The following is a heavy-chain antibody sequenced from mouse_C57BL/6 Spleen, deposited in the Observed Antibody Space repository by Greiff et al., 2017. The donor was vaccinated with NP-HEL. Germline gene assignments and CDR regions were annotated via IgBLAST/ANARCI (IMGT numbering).Heavy chain of an antibody. CDR2: IWTGGGT. J-gene: IGHJ2*01. Sequence: VQRVESGPGLVAPSQSLSITCTVSGFSLTSYAISWVRQPPGKGLEWLGVIWTGGGTNYNSALTSRLSISKDNSKSQVFLKMNSLQTDDTARYYCARNPRDSVVGYFDYWGKGTTLTVSS. CDR1: GFSLTSYA. CDR3: ARNPRDSVVGYFDY. D-gene: IGHD1-1*01. V-gene: IGHV2-9-1*01.